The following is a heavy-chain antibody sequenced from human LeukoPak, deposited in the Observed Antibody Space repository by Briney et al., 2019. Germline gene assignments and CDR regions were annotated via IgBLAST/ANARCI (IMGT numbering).Heavy chain of an antibody. Sequence: SETLSLTCAVYGGSFSGYYWSWIRQPPGKGLEWIGEINHSGSTNYNPSLKSRVTISVDTSKNQFSLKLSSVTAADTAVYYCARRGEAAAGFDYWGQGTLVTVSS. V-gene: IGHV4-34*01. CDR3: ARRGEAAAGFDY. CDR1: GGSFSGYY. CDR2: INHSGST. D-gene: IGHD6-13*01. J-gene: IGHJ4*02.